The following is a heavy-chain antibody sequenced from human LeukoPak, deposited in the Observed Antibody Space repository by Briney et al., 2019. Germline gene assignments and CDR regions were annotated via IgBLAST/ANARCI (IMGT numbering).Heavy chain of an antibody. CDR2: INNVGSST. J-gene: IGHJ6*02. Sequence: GGSLRLSCAASGFTFSTYWMHWVRQVPGKGLVWVSRINNVGSSTTYADSVKGRFTISRDNAKNTLYLQMNSLRVEDTAVYYCARGLYYGMDVRGQGTTVTVSS. V-gene: IGHV3-74*01. CDR1: GFTFSTYW. CDR3: ARGLYYGMDV.